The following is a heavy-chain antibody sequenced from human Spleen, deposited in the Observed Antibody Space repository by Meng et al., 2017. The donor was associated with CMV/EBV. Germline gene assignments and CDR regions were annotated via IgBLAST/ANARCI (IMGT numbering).Heavy chain of an antibody. V-gene: IGHV4-38-2*02. CDR3: ARVDVLLWFAEFGTKSPYYYYGMDV. J-gene: IGHJ6*02. CDR1: GYSISSGYY. Sequence: ETLSLTCTVSGYSISSGYYWGWIRQPPGKRLEWIGSMYHSGSTNYNPSLKSRVTISVDTSKNQFSLKVNSVTAADTAVYYCARVDVLLWFAEFGTKSPYYYYGMDVWGQGTTVTVSS. D-gene: IGHD3-10*01. CDR2: MYHSGST.